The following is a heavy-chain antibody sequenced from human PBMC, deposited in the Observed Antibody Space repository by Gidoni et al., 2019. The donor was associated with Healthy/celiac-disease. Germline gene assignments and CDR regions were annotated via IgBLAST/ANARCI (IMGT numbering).Heavy chain of an antibody. CDR3: ARGEDIVATIAVAGHYYYYGMDV. Sequence: QVQLQQSGPGLGKPSQTLSLTCAISGDSVSSNSAAWNWIRQSPSRGLEWLGRTYYRSKWYNDYAVSVKSRITINPDTSKNQFSLQLNSVTPEDSAVYYCARGEDIVATIAVAGHYYYYGMDVWGQGTTVTVSS. D-gene: IGHD5-12*01. CDR1: GDSVSSNSAA. J-gene: IGHJ6*02. V-gene: IGHV6-1*01. CDR2: TYYRSKWYN.